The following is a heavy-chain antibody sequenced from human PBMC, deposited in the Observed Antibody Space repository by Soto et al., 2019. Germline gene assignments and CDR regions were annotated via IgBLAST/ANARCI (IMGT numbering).Heavy chain of an antibody. V-gene: IGHV3-23*01. Sequence: EVQLLESGGGLVQPGGSLRLSCAASRFTFSNYAMSWVRQAPEKGLEWVSIISGSSSITYYADSVKGRFTISRDNSKNTLYLQMNSLRAEDTAVYYCAANWYENWFDPWGQGTLVTVSS. D-gene: IGHD1-1*01. CDR1: RFTFSNYA. CDR2: ISGSSSIT. CDR3: AANWYENWFDP. J-gene: IGHJ5*02.